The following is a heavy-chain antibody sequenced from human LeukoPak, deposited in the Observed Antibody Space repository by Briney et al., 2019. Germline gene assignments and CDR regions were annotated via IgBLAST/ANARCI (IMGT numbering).Heavy chain of an antibody. CDR3: ARSEPRNTWSHFDS. J-gene: IGHJ4*02. V-gene: IGHV4-4*07. CDR2: IHTSGTT. D-gene: IGHD1/OR15-1a*01. CDR1: GGSISSYY. Sequence: PSETLSLTCSVSGGSISSYYWSWIRQPAGKGLEWFGRIHTSGTTNYNPSLKSRLIMSVDTSKNQFSLKLTSVTAADTALYYCARSEPRNTWSHFDSWGQGTLVTVSS.